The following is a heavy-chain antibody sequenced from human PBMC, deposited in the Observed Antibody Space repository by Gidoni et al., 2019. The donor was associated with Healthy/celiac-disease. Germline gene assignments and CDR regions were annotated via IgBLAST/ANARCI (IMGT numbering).Heavy chain of an antibody. Sequence: EVQLVQSGAEVKKPGESLKISCKGSGYSFPSYWIGRVRQMPGKGLEWMGIIYPGDSDTRYSPSFQGQVTISADKSISTAYLQWSSLKASDTAMYYCARQRLPYYDSSGYSKGWFDPWGQGTLVTVSS. J-gene: IGHJ5*02. V-gene: IGHV5-51*01. D-gene: IGHD3-22*01. CDR2: IYPGDSDT. CDR1: GYSFPSYW. CDR3: ARQRLPYYDSSGYSKGWFDP.